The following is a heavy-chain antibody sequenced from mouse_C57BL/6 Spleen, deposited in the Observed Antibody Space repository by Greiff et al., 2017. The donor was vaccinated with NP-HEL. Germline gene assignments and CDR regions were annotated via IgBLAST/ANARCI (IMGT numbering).Heavy chain of an antibody. J-gene: IGHJ1*03. CDR1: GYSFTDYN. CDR3: ARSGRSITYFDV. Sequence: VHVKQSGPGLVKPGASVKISCKASGYSFTDYNMNWVKQSNGKSLEWIGVINPNYGTTSYNQKFKGKATLTVDQSSSTAYMQLNSLTSEDSAVYYCARSGRSITYFDVWGTGTTVTVSS. V-gene: IGHV1-39*01. CDR2: INPNYGTT. D-gene: IGHD1-2*01.